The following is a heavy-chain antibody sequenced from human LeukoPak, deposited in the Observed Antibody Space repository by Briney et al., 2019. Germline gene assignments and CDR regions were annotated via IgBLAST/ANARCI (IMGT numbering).Heavy chain of an antibody. CDR2: INHSGST. D-gene: IGHD1-1*01. J-gene: IGHJ4*02. Sequence: SETLSLTCAVYGGSFSGYYWSWIRQPPGKGLEWIGEINHSGSTNYNPSLKSRVTISVDTSKNQFSLKLSSVTAADTAVYYCARPNWNDLHFDYWGQGTLVTVSS. CDR1: GGSFSGYY. CDR3: ARPNWNDLHFDY. V-gene: IGHV4-34*01.